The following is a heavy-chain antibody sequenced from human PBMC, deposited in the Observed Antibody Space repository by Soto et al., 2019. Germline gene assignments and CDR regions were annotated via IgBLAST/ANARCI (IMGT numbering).Heavy chain of an antibody. Sequence: ASVKVSCKASGYTFTGYYRHGVRQAPGRGLGWMGWINPNSGGTNYAQKFQGRVTMTRDTSISTAYMELSRLRSDDTAVYYCARVDYSAYWGRGTLVTVSS. CDR1: GYTFTGYY. CDR3: ARVDYSAY. CDR2: INPNSGGT. J-gene: IGHJ4*02. V-gene: IGHV1-2*02.